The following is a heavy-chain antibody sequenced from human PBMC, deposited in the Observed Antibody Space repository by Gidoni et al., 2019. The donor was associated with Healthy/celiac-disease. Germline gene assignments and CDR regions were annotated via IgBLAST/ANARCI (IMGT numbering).Heavy chain of an antibody. Sequence: EVQLVESGGGLVQPGGSLRLSCAASGFTFSNYWMSWVRQAPGKGLEWVANIKQEGSEKYYVDSVKGRFTISRDNAKNSLYLQMHSLRAEDTAVYYCAREGESPLWYFDLWGRGTLVTVSS. V-gene: IGHV3-7*01. J-gene: IGHJ2*01. CDR2: IKQEGSEK. CDR3: AREGESPLWYFDL. CDR1: GFTFSNYW.